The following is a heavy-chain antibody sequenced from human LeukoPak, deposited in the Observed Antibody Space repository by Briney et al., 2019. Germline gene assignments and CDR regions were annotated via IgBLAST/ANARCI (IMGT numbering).Heavy chain of an antibody. J-gene: IGHJ4*02. V-gene: IGHV3-74*01. CDR2: INSDGSST. CDR1: GFTFSSYW. CDR3: ARWGNYVPY. D-gene: IGHD4-11*01. Sequence: AGGSLRLSCAASGFTFSSYWMHWVRQAPGKGLVWVSRINSDGSSTTCADSVKGRFTISTDNAKNTLYLQMNSLRAENTAVYYCARWGNYVPYWGQGTLVTVSS.